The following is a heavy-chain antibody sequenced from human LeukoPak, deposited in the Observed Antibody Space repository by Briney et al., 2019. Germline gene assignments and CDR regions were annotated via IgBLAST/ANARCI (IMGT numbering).Heavy chain of an antibody. CDR2: INHSGST. J-gene: IGHJ4*02. CDR1: GGSFSGYY. D-gene: IGHD3-3*01. V-gene: IGHV4-34*01. CDR3: ARQPYDFWSGYKFDY. Sequence: SETLSLTCAAYGGSFSGYYWSWIRQPPGKGLEWIGEINHSGSTNYNPSLKSRVTISVDTSKNQFSLKLSSVTAADTAVYYCARQPYDFWSGYKFDYWGQGTLVTVSS.